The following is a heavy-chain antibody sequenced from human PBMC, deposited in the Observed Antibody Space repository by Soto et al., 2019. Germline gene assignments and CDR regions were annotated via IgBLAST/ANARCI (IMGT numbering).Heavy chain of an antibody. V-gene: IGHV3-30*18. CDR2: ISYDGSNK. CDR3: AKGSTGNYYYYGMDV. CDR1: GFTFSSHG. J-gene: IGHJ6*02. D-gene: IGHD3-10*01. Sequence: QVQLVESGGGVVQPGRSLRLSCAASGFTFSSHGMHWVRQAPGKGLEWVAFISYDGSNKYYADSVKGRFTISRDNSKNTLYLQMNSLRVEDTAVYYCAKGSTGNYYYYGMDVWGQGTTVTVSS.